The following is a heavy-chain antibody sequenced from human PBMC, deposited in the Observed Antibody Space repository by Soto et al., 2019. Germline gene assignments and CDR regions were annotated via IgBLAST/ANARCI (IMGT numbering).Heavy chain of an antibody. V-gene: IGHV3-21*01. D-gene: IGHD6-6*01. CDR1: VFTFSSYS. CDR3: ARASKIAARYYYYGMDV. Sequence: GGSLRLSCASSVFTFSSYSMNGVRQAPGNGLEWVSSISSSSSYIYYADSVKGRFTISRDNAKNSLYLQMNSLRAEDTAVYYCARASKIAARYYYYGMDVWGQGTTVTVSS. CDR2: ISSSSSYI. J-gene: IGHJ6*02.